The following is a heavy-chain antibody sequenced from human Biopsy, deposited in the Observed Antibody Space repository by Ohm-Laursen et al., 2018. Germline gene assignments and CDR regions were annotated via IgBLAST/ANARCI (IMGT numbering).Heavy chain of an antibody. Sequence: PSQTLSLTCTVSGGSIGSYYWSWIRQPPGKGLEWIGYIYYTGSTNYNPSLKSRVTISVDTSMNHLSLRLTSVTAADTAVYYCARHAPSYSGSYWRYFDLWGRGTLVTVSS. CDR3: ARHAPSYSGSYWRYFDL. CDR1: GGSIGSYY. V-gene: IGHV4-59*08. J-gene: IGHJ2*01. D-gene: IGHD1-26*01. CDR2: IYYTGST.